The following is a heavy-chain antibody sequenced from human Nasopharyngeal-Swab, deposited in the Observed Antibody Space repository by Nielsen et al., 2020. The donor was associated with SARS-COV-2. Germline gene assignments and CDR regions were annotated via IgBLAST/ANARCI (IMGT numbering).Heavy chain of an antibody. J-gene: IGHJ6*02. D-gene: IGHD6-13*01. CDR1: GGTFISYA. CDR2: IIPILGIA. Sequence: SVKVSCKASGGTFISYAISWVRQAPGQGLEWMGRIIPILGIANYAQKFQDRVTITADKSTSTAYMELSSLRSGDKAVYYCARVKSLADSSSWYRDYYGMDVWGQGTTVTVSS. V-gene: IGHV1-69*04. CDR3: ARVKSLADSSSWYRDYYGMDV.